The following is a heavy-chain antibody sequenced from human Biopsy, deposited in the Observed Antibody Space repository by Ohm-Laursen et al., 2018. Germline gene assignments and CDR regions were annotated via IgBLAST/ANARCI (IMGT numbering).Heavy chain of an antibody. J-gene: IGHJ6*02. CDR2: IHHSGST. CDR3: ARMDCSGGSCHYYSYGMDV. CDR1: GVSITAYY. V-gene: IGHV4-4*09. Sequence: SDTLSPTCTVSGVSITAYYWSWIRQPPGQGLECIGNIHHSGSTNYNPSLKRRLTISVDTSKNQFSLKLSSVTAADTAVYYCARMDCSGGSCHYYSYGMDVWGQGTTVTVSS. D-gene: IGHD2-15*01.